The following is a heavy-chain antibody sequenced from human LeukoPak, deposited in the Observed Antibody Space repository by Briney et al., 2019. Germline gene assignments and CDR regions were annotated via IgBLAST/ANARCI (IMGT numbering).Heavy chain of an antibody. J-gene: IGHJ5*02. CDR2: IKQDGSEK. V-gene: IGHV3-7*01. D-gene: IGHD6-6*01. Sequence: PGGSLRLSCAASGFTFSSYWMSWVRQAPGKGLEWVANIKQDGSEKYYVDSVKGRFTISRDNAKNSLYLQMNSLRAEDTAVYYCAREDGYSSSSGWFDPWGQGTLVTVSS. CDR1: GFTFSSYW. CDR3: AREDGYSSSSGWFDP.